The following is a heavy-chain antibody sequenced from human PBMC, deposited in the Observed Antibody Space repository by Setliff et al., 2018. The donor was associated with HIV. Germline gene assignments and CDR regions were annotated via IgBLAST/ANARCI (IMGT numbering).Heavy chain of an antibody. V-gene: IGHV1-69*13. D-gene: IGHD3-22*01. CDR1: GGSFSSFA. J-gene: IGHJ4*02. CDR2: IIPLSGTT. Sequence: GASVKVSCKVSGGSFSSFAMSWVRQAPGHGLEWMGGIIPLSGTTNYAQKLEGRVTLSADESTSTAYMQLNSLTSEDTAVYYCAATYYYDSSGLHGFDYWGQGTLVTVSS. CDR3: AATYYYDSSGLHGFDY.